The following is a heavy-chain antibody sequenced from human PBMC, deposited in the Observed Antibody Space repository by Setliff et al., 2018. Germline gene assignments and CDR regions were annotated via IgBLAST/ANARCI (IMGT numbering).Heavy chain of an antibody. CDR1: GGGGSFSAYY. CDR2: ISPGGST. D-gene: IGHD6-19*01. CDR3: ATSGFCSAGSCYSFDD. Sequence: ETLSLTCGVSGGGGSFSAYYWSWIRQPPGKGLEWIGEISPGGSTIYNPSLRSRVTMSVDTAKNRFSLNLTSVTAADTAVYYCATSGFCSAGSCYSFDDWGQGALVTVSS. V-gene: IGHV4-34*01. J-gene: IGHJ4*02.